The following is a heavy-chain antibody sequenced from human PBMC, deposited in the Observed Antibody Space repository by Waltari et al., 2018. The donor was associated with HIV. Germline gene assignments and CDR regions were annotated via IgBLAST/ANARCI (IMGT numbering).Heavy chain of an antibody. CDR3: ARTRTSVFDY. V-gene: IGHV3-30*01. J-gene: IGHJ4*02. CDR1: GFTISSFS. D-gene: IGHD1-1*01. Sequence: QVQLVESGGGVVQPGRSLRHSCAASGFTISSFSMHWVRQAPGKGLEWVAVISYDGSNKYYADSVKGRFTISRDNSKNTLYLQMNSLRAEDTAVYYCARTRTSVFDYWGQGTLVTVSS. CDR2: ISYDGSNK.